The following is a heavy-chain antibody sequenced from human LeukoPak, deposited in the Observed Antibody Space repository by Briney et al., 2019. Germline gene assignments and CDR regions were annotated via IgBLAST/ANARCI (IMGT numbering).Heavy chain of an antibody. V-gene: IGHV3-48*01. CDR1: GFTFSSYS. Sequence: GGSLRLSCAASGFTFSSYSMNWVRQAPGKGLEWVSYISSSSSTIYYADSVKGRFTISRDNSKNTLYLQMNSLRAEDTAVYYCARDRGARGYSYGFDYWGQGTLVTVSS. CDR3: ARDRGARGYSYGFDY. D-gene: IGHD5-18*01. CDR2: ISSSSSTI. J-gene: IGHJ4*02.